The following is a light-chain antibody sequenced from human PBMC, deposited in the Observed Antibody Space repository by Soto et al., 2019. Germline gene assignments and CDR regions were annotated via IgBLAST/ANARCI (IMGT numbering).Light chain of an antibody. CDR1: SADVVGYNY. Sequence: SVLSHPSSCSGSPGHSITLSCTGTSADVVGYNYVSWYQQRPGKAPQLLIHEVNNRPSGVSFSFSGFKSGDTASLTISGIQADDEGIYYCVYYTRKSFSVFGTGTKVTVL. CDR3: VYYTRKSFSV. CDR2: EVN. V-gene: IGLV2-14*01. J-gene: IGLJ1*01.